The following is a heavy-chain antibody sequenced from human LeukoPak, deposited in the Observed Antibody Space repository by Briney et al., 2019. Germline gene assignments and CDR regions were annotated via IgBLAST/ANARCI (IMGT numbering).Heavy chain of an antibody. CDR1: EFTFSNSG. CDR3: AKDSIYGGWGNAFDI. J-gene: IGHJ3*02. V-gene: IGHV3-30*02. D-gene: IGHD3-16*01. CDR2: LRYDGSNK. Sequence: GGSLRLSCAASEFTFSNSGMHWVRQAPGKGLEWVAILRYDGSNKFYTDSVKGRFTISRDNSKNTLYLQMNSLRVEDAAIYYCAKDSIYGGWGNAFDIWGQGTMVTVSS.